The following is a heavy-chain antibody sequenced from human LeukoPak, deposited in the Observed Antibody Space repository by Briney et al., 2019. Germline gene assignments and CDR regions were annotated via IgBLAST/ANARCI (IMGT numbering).Heavy chain of an antibody. Sequence: SQTLSLTCAVSGGSISSGGYSWSWIRQPPGKGLEWIGYIYHSGSTYYNPSLKSRVTISVDRSKNQFSLKLSSVTAADTAVYSCARDRLVVVAANYYYYYGMDVWGQGTTVTVSS. J-gene: IGHJ6*02. CDR3: ARDRLVVVAANYYYYYGMDV. CDR2: IYHSGST. V-gene: IGHV4-30-2*01. CDR1: GGSISSGGYS. D-gene: IGHD2-15*01.